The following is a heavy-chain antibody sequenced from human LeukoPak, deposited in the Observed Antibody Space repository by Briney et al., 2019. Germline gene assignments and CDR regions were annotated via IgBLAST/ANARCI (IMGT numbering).Heavy chain of an antibody. D-gene: IGHD6-13*01. CDR1: GYTFTSYY. CDR3: ARDYSSSWPHSYYYYMDV. CDR2: INPSGGST. Sequence: ASVKVSCKASGYTFTSYYMHWVRQAPGQGLEWMGIINPSGGSTSYAQKFQGRVTITADESTSTAYMELSSLRSEDTAVYYCARDYSSSWPHSYYYYMDVWGKGTTVTVSS. V-gene: IGHV1-46*01. J-gene: IGHJ6*03.